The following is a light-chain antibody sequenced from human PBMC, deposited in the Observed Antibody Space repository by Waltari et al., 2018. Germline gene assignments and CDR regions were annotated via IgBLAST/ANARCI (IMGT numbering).Light chain of an antibody. J-gene: IGLJ1*01. V-gene: IGLV2-14*01. CDR2: EVS. CDR1: NSDVGDYNY. Sequence: QSALTQPASVSGSPGQSITISCTGTNSDVGDYNYVSWYQQHPGKAPKLIIYEVSDRPSGVSNRFSGSKSGSTASLTISGLQAADEADYYCSSYTSNSISWVFGTGTKVTVL. CDR3: SSYTSNSISWV.